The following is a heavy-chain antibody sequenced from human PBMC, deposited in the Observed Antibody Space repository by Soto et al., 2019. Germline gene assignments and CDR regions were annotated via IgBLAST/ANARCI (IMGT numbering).Heavy chain of an antibody. J-gene: IGHJ4*02. CDR3: ARTTDTDFTIFGVVTYPYFDY. D-gene: IGHD3-3*01. CDR2: IFSNDEK. CDR1: GFSLSNARMG. V-gene: IGHV2-26*01. Sequence: GSGPTLVNPTETLTLTCTVSGFSLSNARMGVSWIRQPPGKALEWLAHIFSNDEKSYSTSLKSRLTISKDTSKSQVVLTMTNMDPVDTATYYCARTTDTDFTIFGVVTYPYFDYWGQGTLVTVSS.